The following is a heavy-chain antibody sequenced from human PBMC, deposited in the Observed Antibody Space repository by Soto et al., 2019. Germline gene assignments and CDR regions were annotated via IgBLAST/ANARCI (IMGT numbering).Heavy chain of an antibody. V-gene: IGHV1-69*01. CDR1: GDTFSKYA. CDR3: ARGVTTVTTGNWFDP. D-gene: IGHD4-17*01. CDR2: IIPTLGIT. J-gene: IGHJ5*02. Sequence: QVQLVQSGAEVKEPGSSVKVSCKASGDTFSKYAISWVRQAPGQGLEWMGGIIPTLGITDFPQKFQGRVTLTADESTSTAYLELSSLTSEDTALYYCARGVTTVTTGNWFDPWGQGTLVTVSS.